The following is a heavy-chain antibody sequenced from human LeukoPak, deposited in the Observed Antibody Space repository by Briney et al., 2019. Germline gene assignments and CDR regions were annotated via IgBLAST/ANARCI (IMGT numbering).Heavy chain of an antibody. Sequence: GGSLRLSCAASGFTFSSYAMSWVRQAPGKGLEWVSGISGSGSNTYHADSVKDRFTISRDNYKNTLYVEMNTLRAEDTALYHCAKNWGTFSWYFDLWGRGTLVTVSS. CDR2: ISGSGSNT. D-gene: IGHD7-27*01. V-gene: IGHV3-23*01. J-gene: IGHJ2*01. CDR3: AKNWGTFSWYFDL. CDR1: GFTFSSYA.